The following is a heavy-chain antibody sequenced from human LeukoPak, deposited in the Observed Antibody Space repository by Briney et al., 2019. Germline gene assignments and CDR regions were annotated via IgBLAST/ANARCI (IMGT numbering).Heavy chain of an antibody. CDR2: ISSSGGFT. J-gene: IGHJ4*02. CDR3: AAPSFDDYGDYGGVVY. D-gene: IGHD4-17*01. V-gene: IGHV3-23*01. CDR1: GFTFSTYA. Sequence: GGSLRLSCAASGFTFSTYAMSWVRQAPGKGLEWVSTISSSGGFTYYADSVKGRFTISRDNSKNTLYLQMNSLRAEDTAVYYCAAPSFDDYGDYGGVVYWGQGTLVTVSS.